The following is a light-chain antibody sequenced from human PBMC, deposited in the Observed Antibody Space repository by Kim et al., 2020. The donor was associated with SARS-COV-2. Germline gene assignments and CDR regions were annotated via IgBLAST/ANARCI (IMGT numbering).Light chain of an antibody. V-gene: IGLV1-44*01. CDR3: AAWDDSLNAWV. Sequence: GQRVTTSCSGASSNIGTYTVNWYQQLPGTAPKLLIYSNNKRPSGVPDRVSGSKSGTSASLAISGLQSGDEADYYCAAWDDSLNAWVFGGGTQLTVL. J-gene: IGLJ3*02. CDR2: SNN. CDR1: SSNIGTYT.